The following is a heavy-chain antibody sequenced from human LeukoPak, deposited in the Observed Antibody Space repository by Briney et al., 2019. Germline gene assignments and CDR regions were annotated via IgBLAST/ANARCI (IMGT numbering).Heavy chain of an antibody. V-gene: IGHV4-30-4*01. Sequence: PSQTLSLTCTVSGGSISSGDYYWSWIRQPPGKGLEWIGYIYYSGSTYYNPSLKSRVTISVDTSKNQFSLKLSSVTAADTAVYYCAREMDAAFFYFDYWGQGTLVTVSS. CDR2: IYYSGST. D-gene: IGHD5-18*01. CDR3: AREMDAAFFYFDY. CDR1: GGSISSGDYY. J-gene: IGHJ4*02.